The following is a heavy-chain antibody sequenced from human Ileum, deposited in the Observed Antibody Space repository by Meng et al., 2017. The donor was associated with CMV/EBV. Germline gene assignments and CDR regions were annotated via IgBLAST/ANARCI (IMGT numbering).Heavy chain of an antibody. V-gene: IGHV3-48*01. CDR3: ARESQGGYSDAFDI. CDR2: ISSSSSTI. D-gene: IGHD6-13*01. CDR1: GFTFSSYS. Sequence: GESLKISCAASGFTFSSYSMNWVRQAPGKGLEWVSYISSSSSTIYYADSVKGRFTISRDNSKNTLYLQMNSLRAEDTAVYYCARESQGGYSDAFDIWGQGTMVTVSS. J-gene: IGHJ3*02.